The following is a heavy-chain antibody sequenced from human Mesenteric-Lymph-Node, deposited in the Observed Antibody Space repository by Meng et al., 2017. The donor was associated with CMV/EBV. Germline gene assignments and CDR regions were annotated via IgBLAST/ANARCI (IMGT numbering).Heavy chain of an antibody. CDR3: APREGP. CDR2: IYYSGST. V-gene: IGHV4-34*08. CDR1: GFTFSSHE. J-gene: IGHJ1*01. Sequence: GSLRLSCAPSGFTFSSHEMNWVRQAPGKGLEWIGSIYYSGSTNYNPSLMSRVTISLDTSRNQFSLKLSSVTAADTAVYYCAPREGPWGQGTLVTVSS. D-gene: IGHD1-26*01.